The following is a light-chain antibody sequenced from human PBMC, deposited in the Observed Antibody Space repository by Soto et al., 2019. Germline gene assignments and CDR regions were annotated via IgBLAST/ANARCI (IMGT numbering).Light chain of an antibody. CDR2: GVK. CDR3: SSYTISYFYV. V-gene: IGLV2-14*01. CDR1: GRDIGAYDY. J-gene: IGLJ7*01. Sequence: QSALTQPASVSGSPGQSITISCTGSGRDIGAYDYVSWYQQHPGKAPKLIIYGVKNRPSGVSNRFSASKSAFTASLTISGLQTEDEADYYCSSYTISYFYVFGPGTQLTVL.